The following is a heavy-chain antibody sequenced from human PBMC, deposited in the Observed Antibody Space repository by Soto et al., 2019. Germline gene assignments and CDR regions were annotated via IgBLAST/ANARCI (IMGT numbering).Heavy chain of an antibody. CDR1: GYTFSNYA. Sequence: QVQLVQSGAGVKKPGAAVKVSCKASGYTFSNYAIHWVRQAPGQRLEWMGWINAGNGYTKYSQKFQGRVSITRDPSASTAYMELSSLRSEDTAVYYCASRVGDKTYYYDSSDYYPQWGQGTLVTVSS. V-gene: IGHV1-3*01. CDR3: ASRVGDKTYYYDSSDYYPQ. CDR2: INAGNGYT. D-gene: IGHD3-22*01. J-gene: IGHJ4*02.